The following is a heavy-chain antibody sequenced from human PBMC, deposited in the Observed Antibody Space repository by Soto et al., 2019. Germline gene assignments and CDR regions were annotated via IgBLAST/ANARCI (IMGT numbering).Heavy chain of an antibody. D-gene: IGHD6-19*01. J-gene: IGHJ4*02. CDR3: ARIAVAGNFDY. CDR2: IKQDGSEK. CDR1: GFTFSSYW. Sequence: PVGSLRLSCAASGFTFSSYWMSWVRQAPGKGLEWVANIKQDGSEKYYVDSVKGRFTISRDNAKNSLYLQMNSLRAEDTAVYYCARIAVAGNFDYWGQGTLVTVSS. V-gene: IGHV3-7*01.